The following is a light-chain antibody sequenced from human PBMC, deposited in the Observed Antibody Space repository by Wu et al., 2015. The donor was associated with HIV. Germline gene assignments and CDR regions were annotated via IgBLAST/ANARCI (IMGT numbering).Light chain of an antibody. J-gene: IGKJ2*03. V-gene: IGKV3-11*01. CDR3: QQRGNWPPFS. Sequence: DIVLTQSPATLSLSPGDRATFSCRASQSVNSYLAWYQQKAGQAPRLLIYDAVNRATGIPDRFSGTWSGTDFTLTINSLEPEDSAVYYCQQRGNWPPFSFGQGTKVEIK. CDR2: DAV. CDR1: QSVNSY.